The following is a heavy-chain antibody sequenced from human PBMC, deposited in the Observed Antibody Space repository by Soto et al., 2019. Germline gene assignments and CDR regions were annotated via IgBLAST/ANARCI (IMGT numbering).Heavy chain of an antibody. CDR3: ARGGTTVTSAEYFQH. CDR1: GGTFSSYA. V-gene: IGHV1-69*12. D-gene: IGHD4-17*01. J-gene: IGHJ1*01. CDR2: IIPIFGTA. Sequence: QVQLVQSGAEVKKPGSSVKVSCKASGGTFSSYAISWVRQAPGQGLEWMGGIIPIFGTANYAQKFQGRVPITADESTSTAYMELSSLRSEDTAVYHGARGGTTVTSAEYFQHWGQGTLVTVSS.